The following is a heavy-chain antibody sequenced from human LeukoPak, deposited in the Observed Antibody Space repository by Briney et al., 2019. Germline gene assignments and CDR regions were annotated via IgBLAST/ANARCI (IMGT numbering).Heavy chain of an antibody. Sequence: ASVRVSCKASGYTFTSYAIHWVRQAPGQRLEWMGWINAYSGNTKYSQKLQGRVTITRDTYTSTAYMEESSLRSEDTAVYYCATIAAAGNFDYWGQGTLVTVSS. CDR3: ATIAAAGNFDY. J-gene: IGHJ4*02. V-gene: IGHV1-3*01. D-gene: IGHD6-13*01. CDR1: GYTFTSYA. CDR2: INAYSGNT.